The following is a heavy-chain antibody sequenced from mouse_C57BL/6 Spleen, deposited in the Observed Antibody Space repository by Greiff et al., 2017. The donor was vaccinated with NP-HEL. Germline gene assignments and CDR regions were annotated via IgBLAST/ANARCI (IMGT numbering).Heavy chain of an antibody. CDR1: GFSFNTYA. CDR3: VRHDGYGSRAMDY. Sequence: EVKLMESGGGLVQPKGSLKLSCAASGFSFNTYAMNWVRQAPGKGLEWVARIRSKSNNYATYYADSVKDRFTISRDDSESMLYLQMNNLKTEDTAMYYCVRHDGYGSRAMDYWGQGTSVTVSS. CDR2: IRSKSNNYAT. J-gene: IGHJ4*01. D-gene: IGHD1-1*01. V-gene: IGHV10-1*01.